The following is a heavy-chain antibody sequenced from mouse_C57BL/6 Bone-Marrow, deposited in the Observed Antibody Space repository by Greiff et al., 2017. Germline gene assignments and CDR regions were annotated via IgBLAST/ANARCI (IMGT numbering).Heavy chain of an antibody. Sequence: VQLQQPGAELVQPGASVKMSCKASGYTFTSYWITWVKQRPGQGLEWIGEIYPTSGRTNYNEMFKSKAIRTVDTSSNTAYMQLSSLTSEDSAVFYCARSGPLGRSFDYWGQGTTLPVSS. V-gene: IGHV1-55*01. J-gene: IGHJ2*01. CDR1: GYTFTSYW. CDR2: IYPTSGRT. D-gene: IGHD4-1*01. CDR3: ARSGPLGRSFDY.